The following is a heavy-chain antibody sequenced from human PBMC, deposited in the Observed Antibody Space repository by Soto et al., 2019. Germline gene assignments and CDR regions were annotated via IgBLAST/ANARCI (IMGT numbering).Heavy chain of an antibody. CDR1: GYTFTSYD. CDR2: MNPNSGNT. D-gene: IGHD3-10*01. J-gene: IGHJ6*03. V-gene: IGHV1-8*01. CDR3: QITMVQGASYDMDV. Sequence: ASVKVSCKASGYTFTSYDINWVRQATGQGLEWMGWMNPNSGNTGYAQKFQGRVTMTRNTSISTAYMELSSLRSEDTAVYYCQITMVQGASYDMDVWGKGTTVTVSS.